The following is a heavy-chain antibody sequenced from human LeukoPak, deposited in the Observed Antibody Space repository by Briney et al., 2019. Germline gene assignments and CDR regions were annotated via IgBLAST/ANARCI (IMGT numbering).Heavy chain of an antibody. V-gene: IGHV3-66*01. J-gene: IGHJ4*02. CDR3: ARGTPAVFFDY. Sequence: QTGGSLRLSCAASGFTVSSNYMSWVRQAPGKGLEWVSVIYSGGSTYYADSVKGRFTISRDNSKKTLYLQMNSLRAEDTAVYYCARGTPAVFFDYWGQGTLVTVSS. CDR1: GFTVSSNY. D-gene: IGHD2-2*01. CDR2: IYSGGST.